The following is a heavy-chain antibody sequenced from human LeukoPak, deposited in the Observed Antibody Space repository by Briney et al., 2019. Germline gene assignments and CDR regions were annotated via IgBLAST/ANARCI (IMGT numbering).Heavy chain of an antibody. D-gene: IGHD5-24*01. Sequence: SVKVSCKDSGGPFRSYAISWVPQAPGQGLEWMGRIIPILGIANYAQKFQGRVTITADKSTSTAYMELSSLRSEDTAVYYCPLAHGSGIYDYWGQGTLVTVSS. CDR1: GGPFRSYA. CDR2: IIPILGIA. J-gene: IGHJ4*02. CDR3: PLAHGSGIYDY. V-gene: IGHV1-69*04.